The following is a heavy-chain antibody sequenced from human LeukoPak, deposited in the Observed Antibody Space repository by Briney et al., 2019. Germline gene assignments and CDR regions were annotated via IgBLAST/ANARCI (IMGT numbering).Heavy chain of an antibody. Sequence: ASVKVSCKASGYTFTSYGISWVRQAPGQGLEWMGWISAYNGNTNYAQKPQGRVTMSTDTSTSTAYMELRSLRSDDTAVYYCARVRRIAVAGTIMSYWGQGTLVTVSS. CDR3: ARVRRIAVAGTIMSY. CDR1: GYTFTSYG. V-gene: IGHV1-18*01. CDR2: ISAYNGNT. J-gene: IGHJ4*02. D-gene: IGHD6-19*01.